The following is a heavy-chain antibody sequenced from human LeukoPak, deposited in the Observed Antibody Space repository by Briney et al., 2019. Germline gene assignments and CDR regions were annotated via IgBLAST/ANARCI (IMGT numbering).Heavy chain of an antibody. Sequence: ASVKVSCKASGYTFTSYGISWVRQAPGQGLEWMGWISGYTGATHYSVKLQDRLTVTTDTSTNTAYMELRSLRSADTAVYSCAGDTPGLAKLFDYWGQGTLVTVSS. V-gene: IGHV1-18*01. CDR1: GYTFTSYG. J-gene: IGHJ4*02. CDR2: ISGYTGAT. CDR3: AGDTPGLAKLFDY. D-gene: IGHD2-15*01.